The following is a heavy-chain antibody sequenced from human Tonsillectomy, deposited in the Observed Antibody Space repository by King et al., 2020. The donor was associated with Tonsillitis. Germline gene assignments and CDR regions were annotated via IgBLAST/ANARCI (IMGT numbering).Heavy chain of an antibody. D-gene: IGHD3-10*01. CDR3: ARNKSSHGSGSYFAENDY. V-gene: IGHV5-51*01. CDR1: GYSFTNYW. Sequence: QLVQSGAEVKKPGESLKISCQGTGYSFTNYWIGWVRQMPGKGLEWMGIIYPGDSDTRYGPSFQGQVTIPADKSISPAYLQWSGLKASDTAMYYFARNKSSHGSGSYFAENDYWGQGTPLTVPS. CDR2: IYPGDSDT. J-gene: IGHJ4*02.